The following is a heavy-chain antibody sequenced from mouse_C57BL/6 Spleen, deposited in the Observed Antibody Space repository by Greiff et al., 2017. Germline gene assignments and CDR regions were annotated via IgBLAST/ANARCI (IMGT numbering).Heavy chain of an antibody. Sequence: VQLQQPGAELVRPGTSVKLSCKASGYTFTSYWMHWVKQRPGQGLEWIGVIDPSDSYTNYNQKFKGKATLTVDTSSSTAYMQLSSLTSEDSAVYYCARGTGAFYAMDYWGQGTSVTVSS. D-gene: IGHD4-1*01. V-gene: IGHV1-59*01. J-gene: IGHJ4*01. CDR2: IDPSDSYT. CDR1: GYTFTSYW. CDR3: ARGTGAFYAMDY.